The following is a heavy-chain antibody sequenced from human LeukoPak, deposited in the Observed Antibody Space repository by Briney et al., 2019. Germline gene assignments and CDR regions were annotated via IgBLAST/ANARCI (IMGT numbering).Heavy chain of an antibody. V-gene: IGHV3-21*01. CDR3: ARDRRSSFFAMDV. CDR1: GFTFSDYT. CDR2: ISSGSSYI. Sequence: GGSLRLSCAPSGFTFSDYTMNWVRQAPGKGLEWVSSISSGSSYIYSAESVKGRFTISRDNAKNSLYLQLNSLTAEDTAVYYCARDRRSSFFAMDVWGQGTTVTVSS. D-gene: IGHD6-13*01. J-gene: IGHJ6*02.